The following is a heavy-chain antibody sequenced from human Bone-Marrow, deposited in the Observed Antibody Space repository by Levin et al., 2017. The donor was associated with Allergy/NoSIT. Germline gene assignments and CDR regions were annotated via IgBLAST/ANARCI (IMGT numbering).Heavy chain of an antibody. CDR3: AKERGKWGVSLDY. V-gene: IGHV3-30*18. CDR2: ITYDASHK. D-gene: IGHD1-26*01. J-gene: IGHJ4*02. Sequence: SCTASGFTFSSSGIHWVRQAPGKSLEWVAAITYDASHKSYAASVKGRFTISRDNSKNTLYLQMNSLRSEDTAVYYCAKERGKWGVSLDYWGQGTLVTVSS. CDR1: GFTFSSSG.